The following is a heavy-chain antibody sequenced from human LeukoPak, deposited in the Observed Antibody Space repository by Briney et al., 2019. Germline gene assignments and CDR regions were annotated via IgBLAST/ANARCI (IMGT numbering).Heavy chain of an antibody. CDR3: ASTRSGSYLFGY. CDR1: GYTFTGYY. CDR2: INPNSGGT. Sequence: ASVRVSCKASGYTFTGYYMHWVRQAPGQGLEWMGWINPNSGGTNYAQKFQGRVTITRDTSISTAYMELSRLRSDDTAVYYCASTRSGSYLFGYWGQGTLVTVSS. V-gene: IGHV1-2*02. D-gene: IGHD1-26*01. J-gene: IGHJ4*02.